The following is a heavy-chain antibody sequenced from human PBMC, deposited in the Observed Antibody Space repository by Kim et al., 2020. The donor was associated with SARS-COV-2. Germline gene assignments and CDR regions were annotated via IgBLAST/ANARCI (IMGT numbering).Heavy chain of an antibody. CDR1: GFTFSSYG. Sequence: GGSLRLSCAASGFTFSSYGMHWVRQAPGKGLEWVAVIWYDGSNKYYADSVKGRFTISRDNSKNTLYLQMNSLRAEDTAVYYCARGYCSGGSCYFFDYWGQGTLVTVSS. CDR2: IWYDGSNK. CDR3: ARGYCSGGSCYFFDY. D-gene: IGHD2-15*01. V-gene: IGHV3-33*01. J-gene: IGHJ4*02.